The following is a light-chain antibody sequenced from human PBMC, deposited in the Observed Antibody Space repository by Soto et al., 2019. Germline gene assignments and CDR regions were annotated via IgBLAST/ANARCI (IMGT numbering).Light chain of an antibody. V-gene: IGKV3-20*01. CDR1: QSVSSSY. CDR2: GAS. J-gene: IGKJ1*01. Sequence: ILLTQSPCTLSLSPGERATLSCRASQSVSSSYLAWYQQKPGHAPSLLIHGASSRATGIPDRFSGSGSGTDFTLTISRLEPEDSAVYYCQQYGSSGTFGQGTKVDIK. CDR3: QQYGSSGT.